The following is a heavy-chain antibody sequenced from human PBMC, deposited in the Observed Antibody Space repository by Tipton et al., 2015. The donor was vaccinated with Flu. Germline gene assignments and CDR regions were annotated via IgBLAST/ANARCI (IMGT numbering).Heavy chain of an antibody. CDR3: TRGDDFWSGYDY. V-gene: IGHV3-49*04. CDR1: GFTFGDYT. D-gene: IGHD3-3*01. Sequence: SLRLSCTTSGFTFGDYTMSWVRQAPGKGLEWVGFMRSKPYGGTTEYAASVKGRFTISGDDSKNIAYLQMNSLKIDDTAVYYCTRGDDFWSGYDYWGQGTLVTVSS. J-gene: IGHJ4*02. CDR2: MRSKPYGGTT.